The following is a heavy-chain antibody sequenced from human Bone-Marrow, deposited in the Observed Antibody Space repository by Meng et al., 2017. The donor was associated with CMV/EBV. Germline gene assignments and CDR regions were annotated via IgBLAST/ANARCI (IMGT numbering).Heavy chain of an antibody. V-gene: IGHV4-59*08. Sequence: GSLRLSCTVSGGSISNYYWGWIRQPPGKGLEWIGYIYYSGSTNYNPSLKSRVTISVHTSKIQFSLKLSSVTAADTAVYYCARAPVLRYFDYWGQGTLVTVSS. CDR3: ARAPVLRYFDY. D-gene: IGHD3-3*01. CDR1: GGSISNYY. J-gene: IGHJ4*02. CDR2: IYYSGST.